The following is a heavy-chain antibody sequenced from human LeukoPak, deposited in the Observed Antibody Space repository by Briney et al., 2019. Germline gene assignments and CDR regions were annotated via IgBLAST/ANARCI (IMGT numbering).Heavy chain of an antibody. D-gene: IGHD6-13*01. J-gene: IGHJ4*02. CDR1: GYIFTSYG. V-gene: IGHV1-18*01. CDR2: ISTYNGNT. CDR3: ARGRSAADDFDY. Sequence: ASVRVSYKASGYIFTSYGISWVRQAPGQGGEGMGWISTYNGNTKYAQKVQGRVTLTTDTSTSTAYMELRSLRGDDTAIYYCARGRSAADDFDYWGQGTLVTVSS.